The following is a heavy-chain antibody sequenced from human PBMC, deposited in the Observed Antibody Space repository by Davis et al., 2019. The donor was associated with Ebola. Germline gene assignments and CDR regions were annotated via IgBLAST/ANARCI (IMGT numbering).Heavy chain of an antibody. Sequence: PGGSLRLSCAASGLTFSSYWMNWVRQAPGKGLEWVAAINQDGSVEYYVDSVKGRFTISRDKSKNTVYLQMNSLRPEDTAIYYCARDDGDSVEDGWFDPWGQGTLVTVSS. CDR3: ARDDGDSVEDGWFDP. V-gene: IGHV3-7*01. CDR2: INQDGSVE. CDR1: GLTFSSYW. D-gene: IGHD4-17*01. J-gene: IGHJ5*02.